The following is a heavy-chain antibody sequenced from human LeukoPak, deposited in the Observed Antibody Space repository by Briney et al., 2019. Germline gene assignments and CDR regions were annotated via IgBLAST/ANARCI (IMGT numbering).Heavy chain of an antibody. Sequence: PSETLSLTCGVSGYSITSGYFWGWIRQPPGKGLEWIGSIYHSGTTYYNPSLRSRVTISVDTSKNQFSLKLSSVTAADTAVYYCARPPDGSDYGAAFDFWGQGTLVTVSS. J-gene: IGHJ4*02. D-gene: IGHD4-17*01. V-gene: IGHV4-38-2*01. CDR2: IYHSGTT. CDR1: GYSITSGYF. CDR3: ARPPDGSDYGAAFDF.